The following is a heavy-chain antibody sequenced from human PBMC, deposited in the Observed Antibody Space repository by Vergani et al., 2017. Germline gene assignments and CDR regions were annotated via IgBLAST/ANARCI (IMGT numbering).Heavy chain of an antibody. D-gene: IGHD3-10*01. V-gene: IGHV1-69*12. CDR1: GGTFSSYA. CDR3: ARDRDELRLYYASGSYYFFDH. Sequence: QVQLVQSGAEVKKPGSSVKVSCKASGGTFSSYAISWVRQAPGQGLEWMGGIIPIFGTANYAQKFQGRVTITADESTSTAYMELSSLRSEDTAVYYCARDRDELRLYYASGSYYFFDHWGQGTLVTVSS. J-gene: IGHJ5*02. CDR2: IIPIFGTA.